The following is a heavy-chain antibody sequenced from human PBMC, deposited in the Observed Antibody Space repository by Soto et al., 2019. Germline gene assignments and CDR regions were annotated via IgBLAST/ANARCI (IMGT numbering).Heavy chain of an antibody. J-gene: IGHJ5*02. D-gene: IGHD2-15*01. Sequence: GGSLRLSCTASGFTFGDYAMSWFRQAPGKGLEWVGFIRSKAYGGTTEYAASVKGRFTISRDDSKSIAYLQMNSLKTEDTAVYYCTRFYFHSTNPDIVVVVAAVENWFDPWGQGTLVTVSS. CDR1: GFTFGDYA. CDR2: IRSKAYGGTT. CDR3: TRFYFHSTNPDIVVVVAAVENWFDP. V-gene: IGHV3-49*03.